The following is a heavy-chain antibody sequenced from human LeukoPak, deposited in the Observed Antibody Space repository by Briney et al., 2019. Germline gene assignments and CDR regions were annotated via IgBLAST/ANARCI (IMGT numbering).Heavy chain of an antibody. Sequence: SETLSLTCTVSGGSISTYYWSWIRQPPGKGLEWIGHIYNSGSTNYSPSLKSRVTISVDTSKNQFSLRLTSVTAADTAVYYCVRDHGRVYDYWGQGTLVTVSS. CDR2: IYNSGST. V-gene: IGHV4-59*01. D-gene: IGHD6-13*01. CDR1: GGSISTYY. J-gene: IGHJ4*02. CDR3: VRDHGRVYDY.